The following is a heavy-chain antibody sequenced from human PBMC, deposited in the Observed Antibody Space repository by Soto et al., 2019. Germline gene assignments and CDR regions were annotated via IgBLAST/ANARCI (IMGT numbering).Heavy chain of an antibody. D-gene: IGHD3-16*01. CDR3: AREGVYYYYGMDV. Sequence: EVQLVESGGGLVQPGGSLRLSCAASGFTFSSYSMNWVRQAPGKGLEWVSYISSSSSTIYYADSVKGRFTISRDNAKNSLYLQMNSLRDADTAVYYCAREGVYYYYGMDVWGQGTTVTVS. J-gene: IGHJ6*02. V-gene: IGHV3-48*02. CDR2: ISSSSSTI. CDR1: GFTFSSYS.